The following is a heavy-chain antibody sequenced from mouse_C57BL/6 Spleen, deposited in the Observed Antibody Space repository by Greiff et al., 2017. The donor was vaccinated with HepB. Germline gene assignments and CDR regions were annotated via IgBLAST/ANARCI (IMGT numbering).Heavy chain of an antibody. CDR1: GYTFTSYW. CDR3: ARSGGRRYYFDY. J-gene: IGHJ2*01. D-gene: IGHD3-2*02. V-gene: IGHV1-69*01. Sequence: VQLKQPGAELVMPGASVKLSCKASGYTFTSYWMHWVKQRPGQGLEWIGEIDPSDSYTNYNQKFKGKSTLTVDKSSSTAYMQLSSLTSEDSAVYYCARSGGRRYYFDYWGQGTTLTVSS. CDR2: IDPSDSYT.